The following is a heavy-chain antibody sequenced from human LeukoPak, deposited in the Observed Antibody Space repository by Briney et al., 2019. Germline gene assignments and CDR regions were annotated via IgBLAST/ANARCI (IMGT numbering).Heavy chain of an antibody. CDR2: IIPILGIA. CDR3: ARGGVMVTKSRFDY. J-gene: IGHJ4*02. D-gene: IGHD3-16*01. Sequence: GASVKVSCKASGGTFSSYAISWVRQAPGQGLEWMGRIIPILGIANYAQKFQGRVTITADKSTSTAYMELSSLRSEDTAVYYCARGGVMVTKSRFDYWGQGTLVTVSS. V-gene: IGHV1-69*04. CDR1: GGTFSSYA.